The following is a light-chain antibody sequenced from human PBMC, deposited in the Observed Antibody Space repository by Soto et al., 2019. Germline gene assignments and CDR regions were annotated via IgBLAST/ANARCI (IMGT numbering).Light chain of an antibody. CDR3: SSYTSSGTLYV. J-gene: IGLJ1*01. CDR1: SSDVGGYNY. Sequence: QSVLTQPSPLSASLGQSITISCTGTSSDVGGYNYVSWYQHHPGKAPNLILYEVNNRPPGVSNRFSGSRSDNTASLTISGLQAEDEADYHCSSYTSSGTLYVFGTGTKVTVL. V-gene: IGLV2-14*01. CDR2: EVN.